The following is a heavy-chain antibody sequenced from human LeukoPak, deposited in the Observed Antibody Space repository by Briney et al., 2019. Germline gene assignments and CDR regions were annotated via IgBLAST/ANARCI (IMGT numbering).Heavy chain of an antibody. V-gene: IGHV3-21*04. CDR1: GFTFSSYS. J-gene: IGHJ3*02. CDR2: ISSSSSYI. D-gene: IGHD4-17*01. CDR3: AKRNDYAAFDI. Sequence: GGSLRLSCAASGFTFSSYSMNWVRQAPGKGLEWVSSISSSSSYIYYADSVKGRFTISRDNSKNTLYLQMNSLRAEDTAVYYCAKRNDYAAFDIWGQGTMVTVSS.